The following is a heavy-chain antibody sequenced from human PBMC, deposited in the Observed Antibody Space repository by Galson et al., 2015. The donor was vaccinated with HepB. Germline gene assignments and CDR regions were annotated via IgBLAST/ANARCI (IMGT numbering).Heavy chain of an antibody. CDR3: ARVERGYYYDSSGYYFDAFDI. J-gene: IGHJ3*02. D-gene: IGHD3-22*01. CDR1: GFTFSSYW. Sequence: SLRLSCAASGFTFSSYWMSWVRQAPGKGLEWVANIKQDGSEKYYVDSVKGRFTISRDNAKNSLYLQMNSLRAEDTAVYYCARVERGYYYDSSGYYFDAFDIWGQGTMVTVSS. CDR2: IKQDGSEK. V-gene: IGHV3-7*01.